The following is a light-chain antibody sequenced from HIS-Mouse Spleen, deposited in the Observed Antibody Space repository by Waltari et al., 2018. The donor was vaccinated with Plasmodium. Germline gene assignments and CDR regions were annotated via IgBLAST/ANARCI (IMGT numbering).Light chain of an antibody. CDR2: DDS. CDR3: QVWDSSSDHVV. V-gene: IGLV3-21*02. J-gene: IGLJ2*01. CDR1: NIGSKS. Sequence: SYVLTQPPSVSVAPGQTARITCGGNNIGSKSVHWYQQKPGPAPVLVVYDDSDRPSWIPGRFSGSNSGNTATLTISSVEAGDEADYYCQVWDSSSDHVVFGGGTKLTVL.